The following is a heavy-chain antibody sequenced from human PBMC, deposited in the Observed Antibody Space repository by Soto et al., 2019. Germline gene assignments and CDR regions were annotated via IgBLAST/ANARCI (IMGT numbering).Heavy chain of an antibody. D-gene: IGHD6-6*01. Sequence: SETLSLTCTFSGGSISSGGYYWSWIRQHPGKGLEWFGYLYYSGSTYYNPSLKSRVTISVYTSKNQFSRKLSSVTAADAAVYYCARDGSVYSSSQGYWFDPGAQGALVTVGS. CDR1: GGSISSGGYY. CDR3: ARDGSVYSSSQGYWFDP. V-gene: IGHV4-31*03. CDR2: LYYSGST. J-gene: IGHJ5*02.